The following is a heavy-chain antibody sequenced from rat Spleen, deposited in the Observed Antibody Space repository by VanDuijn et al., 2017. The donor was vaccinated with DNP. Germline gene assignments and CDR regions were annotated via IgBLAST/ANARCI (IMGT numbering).Heavy chain of an antibody. Sequence: EVQLVESGGGLVQPGRSLKLSCAASGFTFSDYYMAWVRQAPKKGLEWVASINYDSSSTYHRDSVKGRFTISRDNAKSTLYLQMDSLRSEDTATYYCATLAEMIMPPFAYWGQGTLVTVSS. CDR3: ATLAEMIMPPFAY. CDR2: INYDSSST. J-gene: IGHJ3*01. D-gene: IGHD3-1*01. CDR1: GFTFSDYY. V-gene: IGHV5-7*01.